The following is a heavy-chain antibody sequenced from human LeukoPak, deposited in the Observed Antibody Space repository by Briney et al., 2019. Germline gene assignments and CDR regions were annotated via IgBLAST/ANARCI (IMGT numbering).Heavy chain of an antibody. Sequence: GGSLRLSCAASGFTFSSYSMNWVRQAPGKGLEWVSSFSSSSSYIYYADSVKGRFTISRDNAKNSLYLQMNSLRAEDTAVYYCARAFGGSYYFQYYFDYWGQGTLVTVSS. CDR3: ARAFGGSYYFQYYFDY. V-gene: IGHV3-21*01. D-gene: IGHD1-26*01. CDR2: FSSSSSYI. J-gene: IGHJ4*02. CDR1: GFTFSSYS.